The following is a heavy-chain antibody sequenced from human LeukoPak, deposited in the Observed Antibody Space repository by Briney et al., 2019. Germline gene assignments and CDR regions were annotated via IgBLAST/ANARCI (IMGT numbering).Heavy chain of an antibody. V-gene: IGHV4-4*07. D-gene: IGHD7-27*01. J-gene: IGHJ4*02. CDR3: ARDGPNWGLL. CDR2: IYSSGST. CDR1: GGSISVYS. Sequence: PSETLSLTCTVSGGSISVYSWSWIRQPAGKGLEWIGRIYSSGSTNYNPSLKSRVTMSVDTSKNQFSLKLSSVTAADTAVYYCARDGPNWGLLWGQGTLVTVSS.